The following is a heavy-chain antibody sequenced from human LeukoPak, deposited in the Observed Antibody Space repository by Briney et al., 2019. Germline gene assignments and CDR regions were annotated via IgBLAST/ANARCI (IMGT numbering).Heavy chain of an antibody. CDR1: GDSISRSKNY. CDR2: IYTSGRT. J-gene: IGHJ4*02. V-gene: IGHV4-4*07. CDR3: ARVGGIVAAGLFDY. Sequence: SETLSLTCTVSGDSISRSKNYWGWIRQPAGKGLEWIGRIYTSGRTNYNPSLKSRLTMSVDTSKNQFSLKLSFVTAADTAVYYCARVGGIVAAGLFDYWGQGTLVTVSS. D-gene: IGHD6-13*01.